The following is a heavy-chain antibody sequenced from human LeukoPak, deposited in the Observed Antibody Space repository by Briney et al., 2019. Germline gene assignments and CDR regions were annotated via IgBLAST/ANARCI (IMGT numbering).Heavy chain of an antibody. CDR2: INHSGST. V-gene: IGHV4-34*01. D-gene: IGHD4-23*01. J-gene: IGHJ6*02. CDR3: ARDGGNAYYYYGMDV. Sequence: SETLSLTCAVYGGSFSGYYWSWIRQPPGKGLEWIGEINHSGSTNYNPSLKSRVTISVDTSKNQFSLKLSSVTAADTAVYYCARDGGNAYYYYGMDVWGQGTTVTVSS. CDR1: GGSFSGYY.